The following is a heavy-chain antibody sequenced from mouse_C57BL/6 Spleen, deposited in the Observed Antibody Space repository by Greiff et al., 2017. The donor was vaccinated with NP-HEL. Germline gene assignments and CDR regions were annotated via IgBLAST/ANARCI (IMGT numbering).Heavy chain of an antibody. CDR3: ARAGPYWYFDV. Sequence: VQLQESGAELVKPGASVKISCKASGYAFSSYWMNWVKQRPGKGLEWIGQIYPGDGDTNYNGKFKGKATLTADKSSSTAYMQLSSLTSEDSAVYFCARAGPYWYFDVWGTGTTVTVSS. J-gene: IGHJ1*03. CDR1: GYAFSSYW. V-gene: IGHV1-80*01. CDR2: IYPGDGDT. D-gene: IGHD3-3*01.